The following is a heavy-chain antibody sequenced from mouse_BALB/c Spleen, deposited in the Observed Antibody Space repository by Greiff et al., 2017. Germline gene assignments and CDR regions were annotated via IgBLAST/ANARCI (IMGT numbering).Heavy chain of an antibody. CDR1: GYTFTEYI. J-gene: IGHJ3*01. CDR3: ARHEGRGYAGPSWFAY. Sequence: QVQLQQSGAELVKPGASVKLSCKASGYTFTEYIIHWVKQRSGQGLEWIGWFYPGSGSIKYNEKFKDKATLTADKSSSTVYMELSRLTSEDSAVYFCARHEGRGYAGPSWFAYWGEGTLVTVSA. V-gene: IGHV1-62-2*01. D-gene: IGHD2-2*01. CDR2: FYPGSGSI.